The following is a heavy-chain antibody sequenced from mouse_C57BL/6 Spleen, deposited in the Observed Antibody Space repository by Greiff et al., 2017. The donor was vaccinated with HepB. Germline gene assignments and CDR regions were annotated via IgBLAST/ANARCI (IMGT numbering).Heavy chain of an antibody. V-gene: IGHV1-53*01. Sequence: QVQLKQPGTELVKPGASVKLSCKASGYTFTSYWMHWVKQRPGQGLEWIGNINPSNGGTNYNEKFKSKATLTVDKSSSTAYMQLSSLTSEDSAVYYCARGGAGYYGGYFDVWGTGTTVTVSS. CDR1: GYTFTSYW. CDR2: INPSNGGT. D-gene: IGHD2-3*01. J-gene: IGHJ1*03. CDR3: ARGGAGYYGGYFDV.